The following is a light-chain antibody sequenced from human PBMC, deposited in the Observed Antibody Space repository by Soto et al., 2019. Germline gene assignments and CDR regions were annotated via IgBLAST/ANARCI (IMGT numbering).Light chain of an antibody. J-gene: IGLJ2*01. V-gene: IGLV1-44*01. CDR2: SNT. CDR3: SAWDDSLNGGVL. Sequence: QSVLTQPPSASGTPGQRVTISCSGSSSNIGTNTVNWYQQVPGTAPKLLIYSNTQRPSGVPDRFSGSKSGTSASLAISGLQSEDEAHYYCSAWDDSLNGGVLFGGGTKLTVL. CDR1: SSNIGTNT.